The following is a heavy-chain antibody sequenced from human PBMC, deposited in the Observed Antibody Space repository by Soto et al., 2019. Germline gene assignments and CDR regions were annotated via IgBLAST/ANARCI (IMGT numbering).Heavy chain of an antibody. CDR3: AKRSQYYASGSMAF. Sequence: QVQLVQSGAEVQKPGSSVKVSCKASGGTFSTYAFSWVRQAPGQGLEWLGDIIPVLGTASYAQRLQGRVTITAADSTSTAYLELTSLRSEDTAVYFCAKRSQYYASGSMAFWGQGTLVTVSS. D-gene: IGHD3-10*01. CDR2: IIPVLGTA. J-gene: IGHJ4*02. CDR1: GGTFSTYA. V-gene: IGHV1-69*01.